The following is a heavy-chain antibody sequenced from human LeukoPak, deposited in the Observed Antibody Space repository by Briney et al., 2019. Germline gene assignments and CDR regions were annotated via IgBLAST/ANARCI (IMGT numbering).Heavy chain of an antibody. CDR1: GFTFSDYY. CDR2: ISSFSSTI. V-gene: IGHV3-11*04. CDR3: ARSPNYKGYFDY. J-gene: IGHJ4*02. D-gene: IGHD3-10*01. Sequence: KAGGSLRLSCAASGFTFSDYYMSWIRQAPGKGLEWVSYISSFSSTIYYADSVMGRFTISRDNAKNSLYLQMNSLRAEDTAVYYCARSPNYKGYFDYWGQGTLVTVSS.